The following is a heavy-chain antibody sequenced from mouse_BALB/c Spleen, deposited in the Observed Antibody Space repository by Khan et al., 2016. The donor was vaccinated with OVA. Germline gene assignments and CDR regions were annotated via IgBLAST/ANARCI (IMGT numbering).Heavy chain of an antibody. V-gene: IGHV1S135*01. D-gene: IGHD1-1*01. CDR1: GYSFTDYN. CDR2: IDPYNGGT. Sequence: VQLQQSGPELVKPGASVKVSCKASGYSFTDYNMYWVKESHGKSLEWIGYIDPYNGGTRYNQKFKGKATLTVDKSSSTAFMHLNSLTSEDSAVYYCARRVINYDGSNSYYYSIDYWGQGTSVTVSS. CDR3: ARRVINYDGSNSYYYSIDY. J-gene: IGHJ4*01.